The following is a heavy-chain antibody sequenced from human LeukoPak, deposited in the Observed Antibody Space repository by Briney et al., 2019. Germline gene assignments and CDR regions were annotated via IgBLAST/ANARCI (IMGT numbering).Heavy chain of an antibody. CDR3: ARTRTLPIAGGFDT. CDR2: ISTDGRST. D-gene: IGHD3-16*01. V-gene: IGHV3-74*01. CDR1: GFTFSSYW. Sequence: PGGSLRLSCAASGFTFSSYWMHWVRQGPGKGLVWVSRISTDGRSTDYADSVKGRFTISRENAKNTLYLQMNSLRAEDTAVYYCARTRTLPIAGGFDTWGQGSLVTVSS. J-gene: IGHJ5*02.